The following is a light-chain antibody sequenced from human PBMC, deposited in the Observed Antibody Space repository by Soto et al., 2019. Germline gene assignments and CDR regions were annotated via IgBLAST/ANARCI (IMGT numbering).Light chain of an antibody. V-gene: IGLV2-8*01. J-gene: IGLJ1*01. Sequence: QSALTQSPSASGSPGQSVTISCTGTSSDIGGYNSVSWYQQHPGKAPKVMIYDVSKRPSGVPDRFSGSKSGNTASLTVSALQAEDDAHYYCSSYTDRNNLVFGTGTKLTVL. CDR2: DVS. CDR3: SSYTDRNNLV. CDR1: SSDIGGYNS.